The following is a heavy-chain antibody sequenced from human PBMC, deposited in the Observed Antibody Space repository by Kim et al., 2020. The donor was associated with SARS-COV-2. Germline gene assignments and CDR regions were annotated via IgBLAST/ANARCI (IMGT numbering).Heavy chain of an antibody. D-gene: IGHD3-10*01. CDR2: MSYSGNT. V-gene: IGHV4-59*08. Sequence: SETLSLTCTVSGGSINDYSWSLIRQPPGKGLEWIGYMSYSGNTNYDPSLKSRVTISVYMSKNQLSLKLSSVTAADTAVYYCARHGGESMIRGVLGAFDIWGQGAMVIVSS. CDR1: GGSINDYS. J-gene: IGHJ3*02. CDR3: ARHGGESMIRGVLGAFDI.